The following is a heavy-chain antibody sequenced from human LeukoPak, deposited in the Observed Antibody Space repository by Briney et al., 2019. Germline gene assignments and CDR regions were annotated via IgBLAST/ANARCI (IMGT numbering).Heavy chain of an antibody. Sequence: PGGSLRLSCAASGFTFSSYSMNWVRQAPGKGLEWVSAISGSGGSTYYADSVKGRFTISRDNSKNTLYLQMNSLRAEDTAVYYCAKGVVYDFWSGYYTGFDYWGQGTLVTVSS. V-gene: IGHV3-23*01. J-gene: IGHJ4*02. CDR2: ISGSGGST. CDR3: AKGVVYDFWSGYYTGFDY. CDR1: GFTFSSYS. D-gene: IGHD3-3*01.